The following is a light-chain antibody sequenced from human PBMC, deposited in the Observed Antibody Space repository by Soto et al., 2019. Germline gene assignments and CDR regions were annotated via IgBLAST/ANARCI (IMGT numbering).Light chain of an antibody. CDR1: QSVNSGY. CDR2: GAS. V-gene: IGKV3-20*01. CDR3: QQYGSSPRT. Sequence: EIVLTQSPGTLSLSPGERATLSCRASQSVNSGYLVWYQQKAGQAPRLLIYGASNRATGIPDRFSGSGSGTDFTLTISRLEPEDFVVYYCQQYGSSPRTFGQGTKVEIK. J-gene: IGKJ1*01.